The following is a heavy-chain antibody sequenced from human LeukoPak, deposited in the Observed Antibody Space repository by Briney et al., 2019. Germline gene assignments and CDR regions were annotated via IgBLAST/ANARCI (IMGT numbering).Heavy chain of an antibody. Sequence: GGSLRLSCAASGFTFSSYSMNWVRQAPGKGPEWVSYISSSSSTIYYADSVKGRFTISRDNAKNSLYLQMNSLRAEDTAVYYCASLGGSGFDYWGQGTLVTVSS. D-gene: IGHD2-15*01. CDR2: ISSSSSTI. J-gene: IGHJ4*02. CDR1: GFTFSSYS. CDR3: ASLGGSGFDY. V-gene: IGHV3-48*01.